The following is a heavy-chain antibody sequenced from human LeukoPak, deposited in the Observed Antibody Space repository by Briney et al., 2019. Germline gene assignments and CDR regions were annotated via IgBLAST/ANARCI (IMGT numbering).Heavy chain of an antibody. Sequence: SETLSLTCTVSGGSISSYYWSWIRQPPGKGLEWIGYIYYSGSTNYNPSLKSRVAISVDTSKNQFSLKLSSVTAADTAVYYCARDSGPDAFDIWGQGTMVTVSS. CDR2: IYYSGST. V-gene: IGHV4-59*01. CDR3: ARDSGPDAFDI. D-gene: IGHD6-25*01. CDR1: GGSISSYY. J-gene: IGHJ3*02.